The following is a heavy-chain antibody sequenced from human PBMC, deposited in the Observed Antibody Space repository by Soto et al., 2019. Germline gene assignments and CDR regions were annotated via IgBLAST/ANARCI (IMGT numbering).Heavy chain of an antibody. CDR1: GFTFGSYW. CDR2: INSDGSST. CDR3: ARDGTYYDGAQYYYYGMDV. D-gene: IGHD3-10*01. V-gene: IGHV3-74*01. J-gene: IGHJ6*02. Sequence: GGSLRLSCAASGFTFGSYWMNWIRQAPGKGLVWVSRINSDGSSTSYADSVKGRFPISRDNAKNTLYPQMNSLRAEDTAVYYCARDGTYYDGAQYYYYGMDVWGQGTTVTVSS.